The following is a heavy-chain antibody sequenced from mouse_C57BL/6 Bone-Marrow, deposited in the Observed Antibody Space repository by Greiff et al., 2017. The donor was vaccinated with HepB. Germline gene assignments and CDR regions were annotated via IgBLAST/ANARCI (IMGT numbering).Heavy chain of an antibody. D-gene: IGHD1-1*01. CDR2: IYPGSGST. J-gene: IGHJ3*01. CDR3: ARGLRYPAWFAY. CDR1: GYTFTSYW. Sequence: VQLQQPGAELVKPGASVKMSCKASGYTFTSYWITWVRQRPGQGLEWIGDIYPGSGSTNYNEKFKSKATLTVDTSSSTAYMQRSSLTAEDSAVYYGARGLRYPAWFAYWGQGTLVTVSA. V-gene: IGHV1-55*01.